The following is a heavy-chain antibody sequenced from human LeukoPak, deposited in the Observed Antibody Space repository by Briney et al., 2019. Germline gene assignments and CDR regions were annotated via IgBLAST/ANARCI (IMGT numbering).Heavy chain of an antibody. D-gene: IGHD3-16*01. CDR3: ARVWGSGEEGYFDY. J-gene: IGHJ4*02. CDR2: ISAYNGNT. CDR1: GYTFTSYG. V-gene: IGHV1-18*01. Sequence: GASVKVSCKASGYTFTSYGISWVRQAPGQGLEWMGWISAYNGNTNYAQKLQGRVTTTTDTSTSTAYMELRSLRSDDTAVYYCARVWGSGEEGYFDYWGQGTLVTVSS.